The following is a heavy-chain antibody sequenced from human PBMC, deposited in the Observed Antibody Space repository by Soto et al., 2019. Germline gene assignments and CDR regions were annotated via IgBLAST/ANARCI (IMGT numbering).Heavy chain of an antibody. D-gene: IGHD2-21*02. CDR1: GFTLSGSR. CDR3: TSQYCGGDCSRVDP. J-gene: IGHJ5*02. CDR2: IRSKADSYAT. Sequence: PGGSLRLSCAASGFTLSGSRIRWVRQASGKGLEWVGRIRSKADSYATAYAASVKGRFTISRDDSKNTAYLQMNSLKTEDTAVYYCTSQYCGGDCSRVDPWGQGTPVTVSS. V-gene: IGHV3-73*01.